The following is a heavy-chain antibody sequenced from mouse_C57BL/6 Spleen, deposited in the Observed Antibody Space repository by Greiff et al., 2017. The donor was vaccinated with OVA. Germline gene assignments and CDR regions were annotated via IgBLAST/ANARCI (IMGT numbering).Heavy chain of an antibody. CDR1: GFTFSSYG. CDR3: ARKVDGYYPFAY. V-gene: IGHV5-6*01. D-gene: IGHD2-3*01. J-gene: IGHJ3*01. CDR2: ISSGGSYT. Sequence: EVMLVESGGDLVKPGGSLKLSCAASGFTFSSYGMSWVRQTPDKRLEWVATISSGGSYTYYPDSVKGRFTISRDNAKNTLYLQMSSLKSEDTAMYYCARKVDGYYPFAYWGQGTLVTVSA.